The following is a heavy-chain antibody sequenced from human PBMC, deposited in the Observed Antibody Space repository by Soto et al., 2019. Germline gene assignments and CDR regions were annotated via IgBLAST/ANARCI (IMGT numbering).Heavy chain of an antibody. CDR3: VRGQYSSGGGYFDY. J-gene: IGHJ4*02. Sequence: EVQLVESGGGLVQPGGSLRLSCAASGFTFSSYEMNWVRQAPGKGLEWVSYISSSGSTIYYADSVKGRFTISRDNAKNSLCRQMNSLIAEDTAVYYGVRGQYSSGGGYFDYWGQETLVTVSS. D-gene: IGHD6-19*01. CDR2: ISSSGSTI. V-gene: IGHV3-48*03. CDR1: GFTFSSYE.